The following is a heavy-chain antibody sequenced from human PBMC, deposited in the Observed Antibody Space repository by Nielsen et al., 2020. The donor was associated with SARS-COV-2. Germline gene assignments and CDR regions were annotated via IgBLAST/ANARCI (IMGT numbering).Heavy chain of an antibody. Sequence: GGSLRLSCAASGFTFDDYAMHWVRQAPGKGLEWVSGISWNSGSIGYADSVKGRFTISRDNAKNSLYLQMNSLRAEDTAVYYCARVRVREQLVDDDAFDIWGQGTMVTVSS. J-gene: IGHJ3*02. CDR3: ARVRVREQLVDDDAFDI. V-gene: IGHV3-9*01. CDR1: GFTFDDYA. D-gene: IGHD6-13*01. CDR2: ISWNSGSI.